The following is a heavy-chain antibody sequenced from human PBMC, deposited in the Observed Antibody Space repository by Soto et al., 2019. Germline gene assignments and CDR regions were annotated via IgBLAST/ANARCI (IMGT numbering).Heavy chain of an antibody. CDR2: IIPIFGTA. CDR1: GGTFSSYA. J-gene: IGHJ5*02. D-gene: IGHD6-13*01. CDR3: ARASYSSSWLNWFDP. Sequence: AASVKVSCKASGGTFSSYAISWVRQAPGQGLEWMGGIIPIFGTANYAQKFQGRVTITADKSTSTAYMELSSLRSEDTAVYYCARASYSSSWLNWFDPWGQGTLVTVSS. V-gene: IGHV1-69*06.